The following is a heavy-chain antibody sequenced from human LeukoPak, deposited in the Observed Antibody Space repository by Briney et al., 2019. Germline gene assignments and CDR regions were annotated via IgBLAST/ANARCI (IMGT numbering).Heavy chain of an antibody. D-gene: IGHD4-11*01. Sequence: SETLSLTCTVSGSSISNWYWSWIRQPPGKGLEWIGHIYDSGTTNYNPSLKTRVTISLDTSKNQVFLKLRSVTAADTAVYYCVRHGGTRITLVEVYYFDYWGQGTLVTVSS. CDR3: VRHGGTRITLVEVYYFDY. V-gene: IGHV4-59*08. CDR1: GSSISNWY. J-gene: IGHJ4*02. CDR2: IYDSGTT.